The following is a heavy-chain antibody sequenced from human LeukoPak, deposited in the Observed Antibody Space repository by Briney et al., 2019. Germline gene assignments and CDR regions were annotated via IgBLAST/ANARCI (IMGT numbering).Heavy chain of an antibody. V-gene: IGHV3-23*01. D-gene: IGHD5-24*01. Sequence: GSLRLSCAASGFTFSSYAMSWVRQAPGKGLEWVSAISGSGGSTYYADSVKGRFTVSRDNSKNTLYLQMNSLRAEDTAVYYCAKTEMATIDYYYYYGMDVWGQGTTVTVSS. CDR3: AKTEMATIDYYYYYGMDV. J-gene: IGHJ6*02. CDR2: ISGSGGST. CDR1: GFTFSSYA.